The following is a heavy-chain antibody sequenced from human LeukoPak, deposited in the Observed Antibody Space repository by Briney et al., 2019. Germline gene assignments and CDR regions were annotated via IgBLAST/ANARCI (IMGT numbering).Heavy chain of an antibody. D-gene: IGHD2-8*01. J-gene: IGHJ4*02. CDR3: AKESALYSGGGYFDY. V-gene: IGHV3-30*18. CDR1: GFTFSSYG. CDR2: ISYDGSNK. Sequence: GRPLRLSCAASGFTFSSYGMHWVRQAPGKGLEWVAVISYDGSNKYYADSVKGRFTISRDNSRNTLYLQMNSLRAEDTAVYYCAKESALYSGGGYFDYWGQGTLVTVSS.